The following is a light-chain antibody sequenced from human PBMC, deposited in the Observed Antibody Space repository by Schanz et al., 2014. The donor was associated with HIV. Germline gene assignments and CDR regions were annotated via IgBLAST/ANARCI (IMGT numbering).Light chain of an antibody. Sequence: DIQMTQSPSSLSASVGDRITITCRASQRISTYLNWYQQHPGKAPKLLIYAASYLQSGVPSRFSGSGSGTDFTLTINGLQPEDFATYFCQQTNSFPLTFGGGTKVEIK. V-gene: IGKV1-39*01. CDR1: QRISTY. CDR3: QQTNSFPLT. CDR2: AAS. J-gene: IGKJ4*01.